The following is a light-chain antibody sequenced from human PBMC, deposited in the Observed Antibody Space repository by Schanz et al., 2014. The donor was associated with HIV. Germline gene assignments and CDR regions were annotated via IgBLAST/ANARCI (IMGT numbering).Light chain of an antibody. Sequence: QSVLTQPPSASGTPGQRVTISCSGSSSNVGSNTVNWYQHLPGTAPKLLMYANNQRPSGVPDRFSGSKSGTSASLAISGLRSDDEAHYYCATWDDSLNGVVFGGGTKLTVL. CDR1: SSNVGSNT. J-gene: IGLJ2*01. V-gene: IGLV1-44*01. CDR3: ATWDDSLNGVV. CDR2: ANN.